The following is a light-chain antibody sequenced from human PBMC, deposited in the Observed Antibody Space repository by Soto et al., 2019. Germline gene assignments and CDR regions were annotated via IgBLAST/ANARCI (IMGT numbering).Light chain of an antibody. CDR1: QSVSSN. V-gene: IGKV3-15*01. J-gene: IGKJ1*01. Sequence: IGMTQSPATLSVSPGERATLSCRASQSVSSNLAWYQQKPGQPPRLLIYGASTRATGIPARFSGSGSGTAFTLTISSLQSEDFAVYYCQQYDVWPPWTFGQGTKVEIK. CDR3: QQYDVWPPWT. CDR2: GAS.